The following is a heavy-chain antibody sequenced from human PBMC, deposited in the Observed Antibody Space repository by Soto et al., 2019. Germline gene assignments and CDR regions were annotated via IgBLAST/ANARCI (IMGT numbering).Heavy chain of an antibody. CDR3: ASHLYDSSSHPFDY. Sequence: QLQLQESGPRLVKPSETLSLTCTVSGGSITSTSYYWDWIRPPPGKGLEWIGSLSYSGNTYYNPSLKSRVTISADTSKNQFSLTLTSLTAADTSVYYCASHLYDSSSHPFDYWGQGALVAVSS. V-gene: IGHV4-39*01. CDR1: GGSITSTSYY. CDR2: LSYSGNT. J-gene: IGHJ4*02. D-gene: IGHD3-22*01.